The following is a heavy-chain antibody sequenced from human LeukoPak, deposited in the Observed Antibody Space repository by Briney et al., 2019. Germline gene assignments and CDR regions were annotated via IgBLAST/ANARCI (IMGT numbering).Heavy chain of an antibody. D-gene: IGHD1-26*01. Sequence: SETLSLTCTVSGGSISSSSYYWGWIRQPPGKGLEWIGSIYYSGSTYYNPSLKSRVTISVDTSKNQFSLKLSSVTAADTAVYYCARAEVIVGAYNWFDPWGQGTLVTVSS. CDR2: IYYSGST. CDR3: ARAEVIVGAYNWFDP. CDR1: GGSISSSSYY. V-gene: IGHV4-39*01. J-gene: IGHJ5*02.